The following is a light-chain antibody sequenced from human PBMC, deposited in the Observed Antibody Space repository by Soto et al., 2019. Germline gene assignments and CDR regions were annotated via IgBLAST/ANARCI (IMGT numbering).Light chain of an antibody. J-gene: IGLJ2*01. Sequence: QSALTQPASVSGSPGQSITISCTGTSSDIGGYNYVSWYQQHPGKAPKLMIYDVSNRPSGVSNRFSGSKSGNTPSLTISGLQAEDEADYYCSSYTSSSTRGVFGGGTKVTVL. CDR3: SSYTSSSTRGV. CDR2: DVS. CDR1: SSDIGGYNY. V-gene: IGLV2-14*01.